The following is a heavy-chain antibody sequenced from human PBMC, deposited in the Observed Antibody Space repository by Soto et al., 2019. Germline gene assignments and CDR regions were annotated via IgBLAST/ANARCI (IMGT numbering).Heavy chain of an antibody. J-gene: IGHJ5*02. CDR2: ISAYNGNT. CDR3: ARGGVVPAAMRGWFDP. V-gene: IGHV1-18*01. Sequence: ASVKVSCKASGYTFTSYGISWVRQAPGQGLEWMGWISAYNGNTNYAQKNQGRVTMTTDTSTSTAYMELRSLRFDDTAVYYCARGGVVPAAMRGWFDPWGQGTQVTVSS. CDR1: GYTFTSYG. D-gene: IGHD2-2*01.